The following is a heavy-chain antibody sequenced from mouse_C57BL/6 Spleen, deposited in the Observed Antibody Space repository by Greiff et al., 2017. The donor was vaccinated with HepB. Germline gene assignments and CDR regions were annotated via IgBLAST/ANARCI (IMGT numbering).Heavy chain of an antibody. V-gene: IGHV3-6*01. CDR3: ARDYGSSFYWYFDV. Sequence: EVQLVESGPGLVKPSQSLSLTCSVTGYSITSGYYWNWIRQFPGNKLEWMGYISYDGSNNYNPSLKNRISITRDTSKNQFFLKLNSVTTEDTATYYCARDYGSSFYWYFDVWGTGTTVTVSS. D-gene: IGHD1-1*01. J-gene: IGHJ1*03. CDR2: ISYDGSN. CDR1: GYSITSGYY.